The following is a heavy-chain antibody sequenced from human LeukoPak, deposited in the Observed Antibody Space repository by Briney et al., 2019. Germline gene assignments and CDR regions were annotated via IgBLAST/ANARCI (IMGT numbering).Heavy chain of an antibody. Sequence: PSETLSLTCTVSGGSISTYYWSWIRQPPGKGLEWIGCIYYSGSTNYSPSLKSRVTMSVDTSKNQFSLTLSSVTAADTAVYYCARVRPDYDILTGFGMDVWGQGTTVTVSS. CDR3: ARVRPDYDILTGFGMDV. J-gene: IGHJ6*02. D-gene: IGHD3-9*01. CDR2: IYYSGST. CDR1: GGSISTYY. V-gene: IGHV4-59*01.